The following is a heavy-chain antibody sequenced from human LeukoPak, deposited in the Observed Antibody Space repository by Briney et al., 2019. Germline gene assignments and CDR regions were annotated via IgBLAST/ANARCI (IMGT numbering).Heavy chain of an antibody. Sequence: GGSLRLSCAASGFTFSSYAMSWVRQAPGKGLEWVSAISGSGGSTYYADSVKGRFTISRDNSKSTLYLQMNSLRAEDTAVYYCAKTTTVLSRYFDYWGQGTLVTVSS. J-gene: IGHJ4*02. D-gene: IGHD4-11*01. CDR2: ISGSGGST. CDR1: GFTFSSYA. CDR3: AKTTTVLSRYFDY. V-gene: IGHV3-23*01.